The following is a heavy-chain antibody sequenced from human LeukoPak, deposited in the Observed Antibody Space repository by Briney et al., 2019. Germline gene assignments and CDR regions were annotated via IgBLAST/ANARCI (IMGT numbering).Heavy chain of an antibody. CDR1: GYTFTGYY. CDR2: INPASGDT. Sequence: EASVKVSCKASGYTFTGYYIYWVRQAPGHGLGWMGWINPASGDTNYAQKFQGRVTMTRDTSISTAYMELSSLTSDDTAVYYCARDGDYYGMDVWGQGTTVTVSS. D-gene: IGHD3-3*01. V-gene: IGHV1-2*02. CDR3: ARDGDYYGMDV. J-gene: IGHJ6*02.